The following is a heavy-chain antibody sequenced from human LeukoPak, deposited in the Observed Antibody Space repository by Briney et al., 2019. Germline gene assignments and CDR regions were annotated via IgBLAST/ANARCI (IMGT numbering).Heavy chain of an antibody. D-gene: IGHD1-14*01. Sequence: PSETLSLTCAVFDLNMIGYYWSWIRQPPGKGLEWIGEIDHSGSTTYNPSLKGRVSISIDTSRNQFYLTANSVSAADTAVYYCALVVYHSGRPGSWGQGTPVTVSS. J-gene: IGHJ5*02. CDR1: DLNMIGYY. CDR2: IDHSGST. V-gene: IGHV4-34*08. CDR3: ALVVYHSGRPGS.